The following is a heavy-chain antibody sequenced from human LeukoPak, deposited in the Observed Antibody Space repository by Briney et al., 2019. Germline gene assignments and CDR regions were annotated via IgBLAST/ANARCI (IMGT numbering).Heavy chain of an antibody. J-gene: IGHJ4*02. CDR1: GGSISNSNYC. D-gene: IGHD3-22*01. V-gene: IGHV4-39*07. CDR3: ARVPYYYDRSGYCLGYYFDY. CDR2: IYYSGST. Sequence: SETLSLTCTVSGGSISNSNYCWGWIRQPPGKGLEWIGSIYYSGSTYYNPSLKIRVTISVDTSKKQFSLKLSSVTAADTAVYYCARVPYYYDRSGYCLGYYFDYWGQGTLVTVSS.